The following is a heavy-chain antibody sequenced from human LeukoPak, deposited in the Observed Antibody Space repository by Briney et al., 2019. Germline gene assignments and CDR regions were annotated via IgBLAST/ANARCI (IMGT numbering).Heavy chain of an antibody. CDR3: ARGAWATRLAS. D-gene: IGHD2-15*01. Sequence: PSETLSLTCAVYGESLNSYYWSWVRQPPGEGLEWIGEIYESGTTKYNPSLKSRVAISTVPSKQQFSLILSSVTAADTAVYYCARGAWATRLASWGRGTPVIVSS. CDR2: IYESGTT. J-gene: IGHJ4*02. V-gene: IGHV4-34*01. CDR1: GESLNSYY.